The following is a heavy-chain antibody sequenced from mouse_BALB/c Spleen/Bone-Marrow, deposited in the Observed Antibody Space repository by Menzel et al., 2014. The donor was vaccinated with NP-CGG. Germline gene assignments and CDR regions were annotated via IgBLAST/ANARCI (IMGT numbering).Heavy chain of an antibody. V-gene: IGHV14-3*02. CDR3: ARYYYGTRYYFDY. Sequence: VQLQQSGAELVKPGASVKLSCTASGFNIKDTYMHWVKQRPGQGLERIGRIDPANGNTKYDPKFQGKATITADTSSNTAYLQLNSLTSEDTAVYYCARYYYGTRYYFDYWGQGTTLTVSS. CDR2: IDPANGNT. CDR1: GFNIKDTY. D-gene: IGHD1-1*01. J-gene: IGHJ2*01.